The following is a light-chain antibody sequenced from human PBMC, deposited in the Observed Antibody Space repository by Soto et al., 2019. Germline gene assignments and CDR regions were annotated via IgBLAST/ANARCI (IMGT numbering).Light chain of an antibody. CDR1: QDISNY. CDR2: AAS. J-gene: IGKJ3*01. CDR3: QKCNSPPPFT. V-gene: IGKV1-27*01. Sequence: DIQMTQSPSSLSASVGDRVTITCRASQDISNYLAWYQQRPGEVPKLLIYAASTLHSWVPSRFSGSGSGTDFTLTISSLQPEDAATYFCQKCNSPPPFTFGPGTKVDLK.